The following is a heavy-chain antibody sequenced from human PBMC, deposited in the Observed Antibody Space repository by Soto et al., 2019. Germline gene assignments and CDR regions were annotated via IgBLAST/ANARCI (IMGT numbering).Heavy chain of an antibody. CDR1: GFTFSNYA. J-gene: IGHJ4*02. V-gene: IGHV3-23*01. CDR2: ISGSGDST. Sequence: GGSLRLSCAASGFTFSNYAMAWVRQAPGKWLEWVSGISGSGDSTYYAASVKGRFTISRDKSRNTLYLQMNSLRGEDTAVYYCAKDRPYRSPTFATVWAQGTLVTVSS. CDR3: AKDRPYRSPTFATV. D-gene: IGHD2-2*01.